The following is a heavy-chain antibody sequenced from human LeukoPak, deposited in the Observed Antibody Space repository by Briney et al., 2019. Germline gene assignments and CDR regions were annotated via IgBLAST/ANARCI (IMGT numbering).Heavy chain of an antibody. CDR1: GYTFTSYG. V-gene: IGHV1-2*02. J-gene: IGHJ5*02. Sequence: GASVKVSCKASGYTFTSYGISWVRQAPGQGLEWMGWINPNSGGTNYAQKFQGRVTMTRDTSISTAYMELSRLRSDDTAVYYCARDLGRRPETHSENWFDPWGQGTLVTVSS. D-gene: IGHD4-11*01. CDR3: ARDLGRRPETHSENWFDP. CDR2: INPNSGGT.